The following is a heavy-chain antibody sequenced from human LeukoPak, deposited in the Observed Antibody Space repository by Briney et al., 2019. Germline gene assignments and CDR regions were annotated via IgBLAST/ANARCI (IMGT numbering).Heavy chain of an antibody. CDR2: ISSSGSSI. CDR1: GFTFSDYY. Sequence: GGSLRLSCAASGFTFSDYYMSWIRQAPGKGLEWVSYISSSGSSIYSADSVKGRFTISRDNAENSLYLQMNSLRAEDTAVYYCARTHYMVRGVIKGNWFDPWGQGTLVTVSS. V-gene: IGHV3-11*01. J-gene: IGHJ5*02. D-gene: IGHD3-10*01. CDR3: ARTHYMVRGVIKGNWFDP.